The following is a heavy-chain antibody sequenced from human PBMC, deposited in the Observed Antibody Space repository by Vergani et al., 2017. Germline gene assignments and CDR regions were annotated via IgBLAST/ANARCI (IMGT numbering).Heavy chain of an antibody. J-gene: IGHJ5*02. CDR1: GAPISYWC. D-gene: IGHD2-21*01. CDR2: IYPNGNG. CDR3: AGGKCCVKRPKYNWLAP. V-gene: IGHV4-4*07. Sequence: QVQLQESGPGLVKTSETLSLTCSASGAPISYWCWSWLRQPAGKGLEWIGRIYPNGNGNYNESLRSRLTMSIDTSRSQFSLSLSSVTAPDKAVYYCAGGKCCVKRPKYNWLAPWGRGILVTVSS.